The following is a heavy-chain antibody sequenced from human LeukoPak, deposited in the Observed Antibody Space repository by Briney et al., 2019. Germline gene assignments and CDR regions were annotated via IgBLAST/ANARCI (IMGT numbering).Heavy chain of an antibody. CDR1: GGSFSGYY. CDR3: ARGLQRLRYFDWLPSGAFDI. CDR2: INHSGST. J-gene: IGHJ3*02. V-gene: IGHV4-34*01. Sequence: PSETLSLTCAVYGGSFSGYYWSWIRQPPGKGLEWIGEINHSGSTNYNPSLKSRVTISVDTSKNQLSLKLSSVTAADTAVYYCARGLQRLRYFDWLPSGAFDIWGQGTMVTVSS. D-gene: IGHD3-9*01.